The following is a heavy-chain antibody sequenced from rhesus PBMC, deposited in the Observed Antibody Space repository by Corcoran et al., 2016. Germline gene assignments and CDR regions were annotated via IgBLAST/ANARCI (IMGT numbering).Heavy chain of an antibody. Sequence: QVRLQESGPGLVQSSETLSLTCAVSGGSMSESSFWNWIRQPPGKGLEWIGNIYANSETSYNPSLKSRVPISKDTSNNQFFLKVTSVTAADTAVYYCASPFERGRFEVWGAGIFVTVSS. D-gene: IGHD3-34*01. CDR1: GGSMSESSF. CDR2: IYANSET. V-gene: IGHV4S9*01. J-gene: IGHJ5-1*01. CDR3: ASPFERGRFEV.